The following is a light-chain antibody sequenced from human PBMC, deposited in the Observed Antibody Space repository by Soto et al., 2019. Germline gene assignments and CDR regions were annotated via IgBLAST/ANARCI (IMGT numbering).Light chain of an antibody. Sequence: EIVMTQSPATLSVSPGERATLSCRASQSVSSNLAWYQQKPGQAPRLLMYGASTRATGTPARFSGSGSGTEVTLTISSLQSAEFSVYYCQQHNNWPPITFGQGTRLEIK. J-gene: IGKJ5*01. CDR2: GAS. CDR1: QSVSSN. V-gene: IGKV3-15*01. CDR3: QQHNNWPPIT.